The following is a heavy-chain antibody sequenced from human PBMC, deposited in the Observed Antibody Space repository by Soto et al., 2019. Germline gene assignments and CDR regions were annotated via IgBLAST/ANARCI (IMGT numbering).Heavy chain of an antibody. CDR3: ARDPDLIEAAGNYFDY. CDR2: VSFDGVNK. D-gene: IGHD6-13*01. CDR1: GFTLNTYS. J-gene: IGHJ4*02. Sequence: QVQLVESGGGVVQPGTSLRLSCSVSGFTLNTYSMHWVRQAPGKGLEWVAVVSFDGVNKHYRDSVKGRFTISRDIAKNMLDLQMTSLRLEDTALYYCARDPDLIEAAGNYFDYWGQGTLVTVSS. V-gene: IGHV3-30*10.